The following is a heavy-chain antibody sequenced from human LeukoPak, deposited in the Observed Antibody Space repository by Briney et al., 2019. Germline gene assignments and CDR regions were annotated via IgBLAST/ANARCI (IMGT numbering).Heavy chain of an antibody. CDR2: ISSSSSTI. D-gene: IGHD1-1*01. Sequence: PGGSLRLSCAASGFTFSSYSMNWVRQAPGKGLEWVSYISSSSSTIYYADSVKGRFTISRDNAKNSLYLQMNSLRAEDTAVYYCASLGSTTGEDYWGQGTLVTVSS. CDR3: ASLGSTTGEDY. J-gene: IGHJ4*02. CDR1: GFTFSSYS. V-gene: IGHV3-48*01.